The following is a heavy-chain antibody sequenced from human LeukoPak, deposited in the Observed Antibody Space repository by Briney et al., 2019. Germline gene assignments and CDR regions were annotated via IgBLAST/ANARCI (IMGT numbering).Heavy chain of an antibody. Sequence: GESLKISCKGSRYSFTNYWIGWGRQMPGKGLEWVGIIYPGDSDTRYNPSFQGQVTISADKSINTAYLQWSSLKASDTAMYFCPRHYDHSRSGYYYYMDVWGKGTTVTVSS. J-gene: IGHJ6*03. CDR2: IYPGDSDT. D-gene: IGHD2-15*01. V-gene: IGHV5-51*01. CDR3: PRHYDHSRSGYYYYMDV. CDR1: RYSFTNYW.